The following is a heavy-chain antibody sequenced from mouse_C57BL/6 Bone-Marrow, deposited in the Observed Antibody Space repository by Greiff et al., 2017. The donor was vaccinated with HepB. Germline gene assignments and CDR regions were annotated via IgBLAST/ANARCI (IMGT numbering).Heavy chain of an antibody. Sequence: VQLQQSGPALVKPGASVKISCKASGYSFTGYLMNWVKQSHGKSLEWIGRINPYIGDTFYNQKFKGKGTLTVDKSSSSAHMELLSLTSEDFGVYYCARYPTVVATTYYWYFDVWGTGTTVTV. V-gene: IGHV1-37*01. D-gene: IGHD1-1*01. CDR3: ARYPTVVATTYYWYFDV. CDR1: GYSFTGYL. J-gene: IGHJ1*03. CDR2: INPYIGDT.